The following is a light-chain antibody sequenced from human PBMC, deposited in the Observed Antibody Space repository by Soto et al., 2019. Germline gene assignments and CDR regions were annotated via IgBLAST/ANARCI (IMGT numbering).Light chain of an antibody. CDR1: QSISNY. V-gene: IGKV1-39*01. CDR3: QQAYTIPWT. CDR2: GAT. Sequence: DFQVTQFPSSLSASLGETITITCRSRQSISNYVNWYQQRPGKAPKALIYGATGLQSGVPSRFSGHGSGTEFTPTITGLQPEDFATYWCQQAYTIPWTFGQGTKVE. J-gene: IGKJ1*01.